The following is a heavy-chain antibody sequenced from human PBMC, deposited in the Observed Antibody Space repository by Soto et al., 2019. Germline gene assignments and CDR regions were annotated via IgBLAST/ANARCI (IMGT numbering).Heavy chain of an antibody. V-gene: IGHV3-23*01. CDR3: VKGSGLDY. Sequence: GGSLRLSCAASGFTFSSYVMSWVRQAPGKGLEWVSGISGSGGSTYYADSVKGRFTISRDNSKNALYLQMNSLRAEDTAVYYCVKGSGLDYWGQGTLVTFSS. D-gene: IGHD3-3*01. CDR2: ISGSGGST. J-gene: IGHJ4*02. CDR1: GFTFSSYV.